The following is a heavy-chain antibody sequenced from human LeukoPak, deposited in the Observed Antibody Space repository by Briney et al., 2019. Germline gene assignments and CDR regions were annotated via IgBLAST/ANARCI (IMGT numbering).Heavy chain of an antibody. CDR1: GFTFSSYS. D-gene: IGHD3-10*01. Sequence: GGSLRLSCAASGFTFSSYSMNWVRQAPGKGLEWVSYISSSSSTIYYADSVKGRFTISRDNAKNSLYLQMNSLRAEDTAVYYCARGNGSGSYLIDSWGQGTLVTASS. CDR3: ARGNGSGSYLIDS. J-gene: IGHJ4*02. V-gene: IGHV3-48*01. CDR2: ISSSSSTI.